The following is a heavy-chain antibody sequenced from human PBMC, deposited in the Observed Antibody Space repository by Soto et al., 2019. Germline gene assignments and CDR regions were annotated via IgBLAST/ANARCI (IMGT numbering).Heavy chain of an antibody. J-gene: IGHJ4*02. CDR3: ARDNNPSRDEPDYDLDY. CDR1: GFSLSSYW. D-gene: IGHD3-3*01. CDR2: IPYDGSNK. V-gene: IGHV3-30-3*01. Sequence: PGGSLRLSCAASGFSLSSYWMHWVRQVPGKGLVWVAVIPYDGSNKYYADSVKGRFTISRDNSKNTLYLQMNSLRAEDTAVYYCARDNNPSRDEPDYDLDYWGQGTLVTVSS.